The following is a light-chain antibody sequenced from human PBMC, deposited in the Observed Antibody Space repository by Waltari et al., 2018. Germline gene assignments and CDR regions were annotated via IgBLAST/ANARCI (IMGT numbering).Light chain of an antibody. J-gene: IGKJ2*01. CDR2: KAS. Sequence: DIQMTQSPSTLSISVGDRVTITCRASQSIGSWLAWYQQKPGKAPKLLIYKASGLESGVPSRFSGSGSGTEFTLTISSLQPDDFATYYCQQYNSYPYTFGQGTKLEIK. V-gene: IGKV1-5*03. CDR3: QQYNSYPYT. CDR1: QSIGSW.